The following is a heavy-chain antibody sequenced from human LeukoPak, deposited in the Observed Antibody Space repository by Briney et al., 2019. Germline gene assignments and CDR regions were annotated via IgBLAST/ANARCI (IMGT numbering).Heavy chain of an antibody. CDR1: GYTFTSYG. Sequence: GASVKVSCKASGYTFTSYGISWVRQAPGQGLEWMGWISAYNGNTNYAQKLQGRVTMTTDTSTSTAYMELRSLRSDDTAVYYCARVLGSWYGRNPADYWGQGTLVTVSS. CDR2: ISAYNGNT. V-gene: IGHV1-18*01. J-gene: IGHJ4*02. CDR3: ARVLGSWYGRNPADY. D-gene: IGHD6-13*01.